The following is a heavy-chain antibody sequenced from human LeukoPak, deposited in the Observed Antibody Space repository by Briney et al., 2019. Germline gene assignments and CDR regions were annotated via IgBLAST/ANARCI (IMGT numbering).Heavy chain of an antibody. CDR1: GFTFSDYY. CDR3: ARIDYTLYYFDY. J-gene: IGHJ4*02. D-gene: IGHD4-11*01. Sequence: GSLRLSCATSGFTFSDYYMIWIRQAPGKGLEWVSYISSSGSTIYYADSVKGRFTISRDNAKNSLYLQMNSLRAEDTAVYYCARIDYTLYYFDYWGQGTLVTVSS. CDR2: ISSSGSTI. V-gene: IGHV3-11*01.